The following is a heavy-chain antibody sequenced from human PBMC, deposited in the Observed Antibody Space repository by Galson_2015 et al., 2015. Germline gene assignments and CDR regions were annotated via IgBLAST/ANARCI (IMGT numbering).Heavy chain of an antibody. CDR2: IFSGGST. CDR1: GFTVSSNY. CDR3: ASGPGDRKYYYYYYMDV. J-gene: IGHJ6*03. Sequence: SLRLSCAASGFTVSSNYMSWVRQAPGKGLEWVSVIFSGGSTNYADSVKGRFTISRDNSKNTLYLQMNSLRAEDTAVYYCASGPGDRKYYYYYYMDVWGKGTTVTVSS. V-gene: IGHV3-53*01. D-gene: IGHD1-14*01.